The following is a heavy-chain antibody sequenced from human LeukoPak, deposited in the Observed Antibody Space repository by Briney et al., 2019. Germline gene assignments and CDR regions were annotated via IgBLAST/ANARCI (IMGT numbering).Heavy chain of an antibody. CDR2: INPKNGDT. V-gene: IGHV1-2*02. CDR1: GYTFTDYY. Sequence: ASVKVSCKASGYTFTDYYIHWVRQAPRQGLEWMGWINPKNGDTNYAQKFRGRVAMTRDTSISTAHMELSRVRSDDTAVFYCAKRSSSSWTEYFQHWGQGTLVTVSS. CDR3: AKRSSSSWTEYFQH. D-gene: IGHD6-13*01. J-gene: IGHJ1*01.